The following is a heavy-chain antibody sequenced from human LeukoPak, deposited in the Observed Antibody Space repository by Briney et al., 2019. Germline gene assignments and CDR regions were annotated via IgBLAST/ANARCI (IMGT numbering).Heavy chain of an antibody. V-gene: IGHV4-31*03. CDR2: SYYSGST. CDR1: GGSISSGGYY. J-gene: IGHJ4*02. Sequence: SQTLSLTCTVSGGSISSGGYYWSWIRQHPGKGLEWIGYSYYSGSTYYNPSLKSRVTISVDTSKNQFSLKLSSVTAADTAVYYCARVRYYDSSGYHYYFDYWAQGTLVTVSS. D-gene: IGHD3-22*01. CDR3: ARVRYYDSSGYHYYFDY.